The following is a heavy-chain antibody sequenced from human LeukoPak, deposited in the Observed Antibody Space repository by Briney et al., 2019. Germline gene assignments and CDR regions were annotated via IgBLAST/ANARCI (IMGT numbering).Heavy chain of an antibody. Sequence: SLRLSCVASGFTFNDHAMYWVRQAPGKGLEWVSGINWNSDRIGYADSVKGRFTISRDDAKKSLFLRMNSLRTEDTALYYCARASYYYDTTGLGAVDIWGQGTMVTVSS. CDR1: GFTFNDHA. J-gene: IGHJ3*02. CDR3: ARASYYYDTTGLGAVDI. CDR2: INWNSDRI. V-gene: IGHV3-9*01. D-gene: IGHD3-22*01.